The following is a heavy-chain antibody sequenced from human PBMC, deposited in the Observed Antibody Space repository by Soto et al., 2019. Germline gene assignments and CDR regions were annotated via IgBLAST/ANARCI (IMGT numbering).Heavy chain of an antibody. D-gene: IGHD3-10*01. CDR1: GGSVSSGSYY. J-gene: IGHJ6*02. CDR3: ARDRDGSGSYLYGMDV. CDR2: IYYSGST. Sequence: SETLSLTCTVSGGSVSSGSYYWSWIRQPPGKGLEWIGYIYYSGSTNYNPSLKSRVTISVDTSKNQFSLKLSSVTAADTVVYYCARDRDGSGSYLYGMDVWGQGTTVTVSS. V-gene: IGHV4-61*01.